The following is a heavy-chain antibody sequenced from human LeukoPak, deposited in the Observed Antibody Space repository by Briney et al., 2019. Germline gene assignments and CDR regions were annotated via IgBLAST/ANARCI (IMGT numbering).Heavy chain of an antibody. CDR3: VRHDGRGGATMGAFDS. CDR2: VYYGRTT. Sequence: SETLSLTYTVSAASISSSSHHWGWIRQSPGKGLEWIGSVYYGRTTYYSPSLDSRVTISLDTSANQFSLQLNSVTAADTAVYYCVRHDGRGGATMGAFDSWGQGSLVTVSS. J-gene: IGHJ5*01. D-gene: IGHD4/OR15-4a*01. CDR1: AASISSSSHH. V-gene: IGHV4-39*01.